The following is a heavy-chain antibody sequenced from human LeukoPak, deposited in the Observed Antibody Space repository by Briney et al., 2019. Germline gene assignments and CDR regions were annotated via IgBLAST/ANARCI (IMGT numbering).Heavy chain of an antibody. CDR1: GFTFSSYA. CDR2: FSGSGGST. D-gene: IGHD3-3*01. Sequence: GGSLRLSCAASGFTFSSYAMSWVRQAPGKGLEWVSTFSGSGGSTHYADSVKGRFTISRDNSKNTLYLQMNSLRSEDTAVYYCAMYDFWSSFFFDYWGQGTLVTVSS. J-gene: IGHJ4*02. CDR3: AMYDFWSSFFFDY. V-gene: IGHV3-23*01.